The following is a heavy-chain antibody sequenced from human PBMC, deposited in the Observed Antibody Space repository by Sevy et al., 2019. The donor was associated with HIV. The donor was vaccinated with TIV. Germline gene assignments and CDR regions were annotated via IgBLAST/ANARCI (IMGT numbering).Heavy chain of an antibody. CDR3: ARGRKRVRSGYYILFDY. V-gene: IGHV4-34*01. Sequence: SETLSLTCAVYGGSFSGYYWSWIRQPPGKGLEWIGEINHSGSTNYNPSLKSRVTISVDTSKNQFSLKLSSVTAADTAVYYCARGRKRVRSGYYILFDYWGQGTLVTVSS. CDR1: GGSFSGYY. CDR2: INHSGST. D-gene: IGHD3-3*01. J-gene: IGHJ4*02.